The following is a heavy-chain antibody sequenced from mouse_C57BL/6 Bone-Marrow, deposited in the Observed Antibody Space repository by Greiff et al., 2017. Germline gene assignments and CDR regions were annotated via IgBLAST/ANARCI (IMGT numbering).Heavy chain of an antibody. V-gene: IGHV3-6*01. D-gene: IGHD2-1*01. CDR3: AYLLWYFDV. CDR1: GYSITSGYY. CDR2: ISYDGSN. Sequence: VQLKESGPGLVKPSQSLSLTCSVTGYSITSGYYWNWIRQFPGNKLEWMGYISYDGSNNYNPSLKNRISITRDTSKNQFFLKLNSVTTEDTATYYCAYLLWYFDVWGTGTTVTVSS. J-gene: IGHJ1*03.